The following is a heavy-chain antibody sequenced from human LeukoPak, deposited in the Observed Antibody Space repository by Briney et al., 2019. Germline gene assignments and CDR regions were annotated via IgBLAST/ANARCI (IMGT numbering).Heavy chain of an antibody. V-gene: IGHV1-18*01. D-gene: IGHD3-22*01. CDR3: ARSTYYYDSSGYFLAEYFQH. J-gene: IGHJ1*01. Sequence: GASVKVSCKASGYTFTNYGISWVRQAPGQGLEWMGWISAYNGNTNYAQKLQGRVTMTTDTSTSTAYMELRSLRSDDTAVYYCARSTYYYDSSGYFLAEYFQHWGQGTLVTVSS. CDR2: ISAYNGNT. CDR1: GYTFTNYG.